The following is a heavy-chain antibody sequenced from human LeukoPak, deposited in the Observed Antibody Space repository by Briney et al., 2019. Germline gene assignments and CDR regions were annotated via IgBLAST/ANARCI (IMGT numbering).Heavy chain of an antibody. V-gene: IGHV3-30*18. CDR3: AKGNYYGPFDY. D-gene: IGHD3-10*01. J-gene: IGHJ4*02. Sequence: GSLRLSCAASGFTFSTYGMHWVRQAPGKGLEWVAVISYDGSNKYYADSVKGRFTISRDNSKNTLYLQMNSLRAEDTAVYYCAKGNYYGPFDYWGQGTLVTVSS. CDR2: ISYDGSNK. CDR1: GFTFSTYG.